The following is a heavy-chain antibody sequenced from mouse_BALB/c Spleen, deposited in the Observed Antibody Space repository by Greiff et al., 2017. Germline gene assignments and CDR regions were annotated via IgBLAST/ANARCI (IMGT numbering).Heavy chain of an antibody. Sequence: EVKLVESGGGLVQPGGSRKLSCAASGFTFSSFGMHWVRQAPEKGLEWVAYISSGSSTIYYADTVKGRFTISRDNPKNTLILQMTSLRSEDTAMYYCATNWYYFDYWGQGTTLTVSS. CDR1: GFTFSSFG. V-gene: IGHV5-17*02. CDR3: ATNWYYFDY. J-gene: IGHJ2*01. CDR2: ISSGSSTI. D-gene: IGHD4-1*01.